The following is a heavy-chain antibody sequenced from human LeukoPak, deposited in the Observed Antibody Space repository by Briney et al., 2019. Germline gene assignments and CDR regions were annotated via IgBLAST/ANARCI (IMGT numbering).Heavy chain of an antibody. CDR2: ISYDGSNK. CDR3: AKNSGSTAL. D-gene: IGHD1-26*01. CDR1: GVTFSRYS. J-gene: IGHJ4*02. V-gene: IGHV3-30*18. Sequence: GGSLRLSCAASGVTFSRYSMNWVRQAPGKGLEWVSVISYDGSNKYYADSVKGRFTISRDNSKNTLYLQMNSLRAEDTAMYYCAKNSGSTALWGQGTLVTVSS.